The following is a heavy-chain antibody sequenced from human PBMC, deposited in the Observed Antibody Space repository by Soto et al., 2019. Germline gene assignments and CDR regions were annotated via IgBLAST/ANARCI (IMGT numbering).Heavy chain of an antibody. CDR3: ARGGYYDFWSGYDLYYYGMDV. CDR2: IYYSGST. CDR1: GGSISSYY. V-gene: IGHV4-59*01. J-gene: IGHJ6*02. Sequence: PSETLSLTCTVSGGSISSYYWSWIRQPPGKGLEWIGYIYYSGSTNYNPALKSRVTISVDTSKNQFSLKLSSVTAADTAVYYCARGGYYDFWSGYDLYYYGMDVWGQGTTVTVSS. D-gene: IGHD3-3*01.